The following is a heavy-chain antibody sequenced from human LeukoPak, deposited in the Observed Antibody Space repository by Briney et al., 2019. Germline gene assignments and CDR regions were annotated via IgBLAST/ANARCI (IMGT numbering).Heavy chain of an antibody. CDR2: ISWNNGSI. Sequence: GRSLRLSCAASGFTFDDYAMHWVRQAPGKGLEWVSGISWNNGSIGYADSVKGRFTFSRDNAKNSLFLQMHSLRAEDTAVYYCVKNIGHETFDYWGQGTLLTVSS. J-gene: IGHJ4*02. CDR1: GFTFDDYA. CDR3: VKNIGHETFDY. V-gene: IGHV3-9*01.